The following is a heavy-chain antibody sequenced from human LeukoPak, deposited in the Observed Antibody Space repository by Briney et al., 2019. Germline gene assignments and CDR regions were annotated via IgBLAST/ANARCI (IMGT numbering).Heavy chain of an antibody. V-gene: IGHV3-33*08. J-gene: IGHJ6*02. CDR2: IWYGGSNK. Sequence: PGRSLRLSCAASGVTFSSDGMHWVRQAPGKGLEWVAVIWYGGSNKYYADSVKGRFTISRDNSKNTLYLQMNRLRAEDTAVYYCARGEERGWDYYDSSGYDLYYGMDVWGQGTTVTVCS. D-gene: IGHD3-22*01. CDR1: GVTFSSDG. CDR3: ARGEERGWDYYDSSGYDLYYGMDV.